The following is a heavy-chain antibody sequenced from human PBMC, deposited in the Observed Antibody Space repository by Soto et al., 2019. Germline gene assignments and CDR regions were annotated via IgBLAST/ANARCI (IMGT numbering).Heavy chain of an antibody. J-gene: IGHJ4*02. D-gene: IGHD6-19*01. CDR3: ARSVEGHFDY. V-gene: IGHV3-48*02. CDR2: ITSDTKTI. Sequence: EVQLVDSGGDLVQRGGSLRLSCAASGFTFNIYSMNWVRQAPGKGLEWFSYITSDTKTIKYADSVKGRFTISRDNAKNSVYLQMNSLRDEDTAVYYCARSVEGHFDYWGQGTVVTVSS. CDR1: GFTFNIYS.